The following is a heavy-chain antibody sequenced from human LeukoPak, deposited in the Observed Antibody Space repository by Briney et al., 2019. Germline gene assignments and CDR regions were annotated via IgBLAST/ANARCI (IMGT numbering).Heavy chain of an antibody. D-gene: IGHD2-21*01. CDR1: GFAVNSYY. CDR2: IGIRSLTP. Sequence: GESLRLSCAASGFAVNSYYMTWVRQAPGRGLEWVSAIGIRSLTPTYAQSVKGRFTISRDDSKNTLYLQMNSLRAEDTAIYYCAKDFRCDWWGQGTLVTVSS. V-gene: IGHV3-23*01. J-gene: IGHJ4*02. CDR3: AKDFRCDW.